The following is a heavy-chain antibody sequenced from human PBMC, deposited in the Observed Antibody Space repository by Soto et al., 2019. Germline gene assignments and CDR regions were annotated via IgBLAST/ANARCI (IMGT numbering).Heavy chain of an antibody. CDR3: ASLGAAAGTPPGFDP. J-gene: IGHJ5*02. V-gene: IGHV3-21*01. CDR2: ISSSSSYI. Sequence: EVQLVESGGGLVKPGGSLRLSCAASGFTFSSYGMNWVRQAPGKGLEWVSSISSSSSYIYYADSVKGRFTISRDNAKNSLYLQMNSLRAEDTAVYYCASLGAAAGTPPGFDPWGQGTLVTVSS. D-gene: IGHD6-13*01. CDR1: GFTFSSYG.